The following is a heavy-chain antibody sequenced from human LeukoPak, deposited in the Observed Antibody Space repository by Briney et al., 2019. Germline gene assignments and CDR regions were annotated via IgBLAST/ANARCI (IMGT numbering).Heavy chain of an antibody. CDR3: AREGHSGRLGTVV. Sequence: PSQTLSLTCTVSGGSISSGDYYWSWIRQPPGKGLEWIGYIYYSGSTYYIPSLKSRLTISVDTSKNQFSLNLSSVTAADTAVYYCAREGHSGRLGTVVWGQGTTVTVSS. J-gene: IGHJ6*02. CDR2: IYYSGST. CDR1: GGSISSGDYY. D-gene: IGHD6-19*01. V-gene: IGHV4-30-4*01.